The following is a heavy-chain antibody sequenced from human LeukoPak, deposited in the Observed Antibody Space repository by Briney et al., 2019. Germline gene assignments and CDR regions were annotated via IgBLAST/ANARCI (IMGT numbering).Heavy chain of an antibody. Sequence: SETLSLTCTVSGGSISSYYWSWIRQPPGKGLEWIGYIYTSGSTNYNPSLKSRVTISVGTSKNQFSLKLSSVTAADTAVYYCARGSGYCSSTSCYEFDPWGQGTLVTVSS. V-gene: IGHV4-4*09. CDR3: ARGSGYCSSTSCYEFDP. D-gene: IGHD2-2*01. CDR2: IYTSGST. J-gene: IGHJ5*02. CDR1: GGSISSYY.